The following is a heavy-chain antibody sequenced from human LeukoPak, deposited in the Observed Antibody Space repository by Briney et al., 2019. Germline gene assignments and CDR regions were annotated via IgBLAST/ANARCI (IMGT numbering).Heavy chain of an antibody. CDR1: GDSISSYY. CDR3: ARGLWFGDENPPYFDY. CDR2: MSYSGST. Sequence: SETLSLTCTVSGDSISSYYWNWIRQPPGKGLEWIGYMSYSGSTNYNPSLKSRVTISVDTSKNQFSLKLSSVTAADTALYYCARGLWFGDENPPYFDYWGQGTLVTVSS. D-gene: IGHD3-10*01. V-gene: IGHV4-59*08. J-gene: IGHJ4*02.